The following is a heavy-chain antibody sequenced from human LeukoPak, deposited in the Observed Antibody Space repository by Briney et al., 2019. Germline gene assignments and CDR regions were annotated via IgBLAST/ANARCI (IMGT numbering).Heavy chain of an antibody. CDR1: GLTVSNHW. J-gene: IGHJ5*02. CDR2: IREERGQE. Sequence: AGGSLRLSCVASGLTVSNHWMSWVRQAPGKGLEWGANIREERGQEYYVDSVKGRFTISKNSAKNSLYLQMNTLRVEDTAMYYCASLDTAKQPLANHWGQGTLVTVSS. D-gene: IGHD5-18*01. V-gene: IGHV3-7*03. CDR3: ASLDTAKQPLANH.